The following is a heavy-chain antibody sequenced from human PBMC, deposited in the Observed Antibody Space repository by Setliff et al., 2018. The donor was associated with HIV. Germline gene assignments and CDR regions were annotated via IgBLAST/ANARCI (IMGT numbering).Heavy chain of an antibody. Sequence: SETLSLTCTVSGGFISSYYWNWIRQPAGTGLEWIGRIYTSGSTNYNPSLKSRVTMSVDTSKNQFSLRLSSVTAADTAVYYCARGAIAAAGDFDYWGQGALVTVSS. CDR2: IYTSGST. CDR3: ARGAIAAAGDFDY. CDR1: GGFISSYY. D-gene: IGHD6-13*01. J-gene: IGHJ4*02. V-gene: IGHV4-4*07.